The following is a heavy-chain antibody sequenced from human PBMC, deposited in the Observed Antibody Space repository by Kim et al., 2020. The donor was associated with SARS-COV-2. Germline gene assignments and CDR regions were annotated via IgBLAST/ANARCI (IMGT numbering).Heavy chain of an antibody. V-gene: IGHV3-15*01. CDR3: TTDSMR. J-gene: IGHJ4*02. CDR2: IKSKTDGGTS. Sequence: GGSLRLSCAVSGIPFSNAWFNWVRQSPGKGLEWVGRIKSKTDGGTSDLAAPVKGRFAISRDDSENTLYLLMNNVKTDDSAVYYCTTDSMRWGQGTLVTVS. D-gene: IGHD2-2*01. CDR1: GIPFSNAW.